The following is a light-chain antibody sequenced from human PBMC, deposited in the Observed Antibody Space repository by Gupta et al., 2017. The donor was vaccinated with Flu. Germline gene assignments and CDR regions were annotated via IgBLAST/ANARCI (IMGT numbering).Light chain of an antibody. V-gene: IGKV1-5*03. J-gene: IGKJ3*01. CDR2: KAS. CDR1: QNINSF. CDR3: QQDNFTPLT. Sequence: PSTLSASVGDRVTITCRASQNINSFLAWYQQKPGKAPNLLIYKASSLESGVPSRFSGSGSGTEFTLSISSLQPDDFATYYCQQDNFTPLTFGHGTEVEIK.